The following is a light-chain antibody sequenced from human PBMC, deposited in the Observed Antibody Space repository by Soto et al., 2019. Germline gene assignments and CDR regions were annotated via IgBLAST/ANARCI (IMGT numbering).Light chain of an antibody. Sequence: DIQMTQSPSSVSASVGDRVTITCRATQGISNWLAWYQQKPGQAPKIMIYAATSLQDGVPLRFSGSGSGAEFTLTISSLKHDDFATYYCQQYNSYSWTFGQGTKVDIK. CDR3: QQYNSYSWT. V-gene: IGKV1-5*01. CDR1: QGISNW. CDR2: AAT. J-gene: IGKJ1*01.